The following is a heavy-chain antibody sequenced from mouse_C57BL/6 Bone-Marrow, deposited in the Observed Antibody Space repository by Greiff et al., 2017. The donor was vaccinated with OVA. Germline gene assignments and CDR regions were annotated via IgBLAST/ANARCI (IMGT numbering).Heavy chain of an antibody. CDR2: IYPGDGDT. CDR1: GYTFTSYW. CDR3: ARGAY. Sequence: VQLQQSGAELVKPGASVKLSCKASGYTFTSYWMHWVKQRPGKGLEWIGQIYPGDGDTNYNGIFKGKATLTADKSSSTAYMQLSSLTSEDSAVYFCARGAYWGQGTLVTVSA. J-gene: IGHJ3*01. V-gene: IGHV1-80*01.